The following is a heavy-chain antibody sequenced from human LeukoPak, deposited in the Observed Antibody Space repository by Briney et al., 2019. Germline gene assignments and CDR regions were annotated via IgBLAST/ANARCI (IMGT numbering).Heavy chain of an antibody. Sequence: GGSLRLSCAASGFTFDDYGMSWVRQAPGKGLEWVSGINWNGGSTGYADSVKGRFTISRDNAKNSLYLQMNSLRAEDTALYYCAREGYSSGWYSPYFDYWGQGTLVTVFS. J-gene: IGHJ4*02. CDR1: GFTFDDYG. CDR2: INWNGGST. CDR3: AREGYSSGWYSPYFDY. V-gene: IGHV3-20*04. D-gene: IGHD6-19*01.